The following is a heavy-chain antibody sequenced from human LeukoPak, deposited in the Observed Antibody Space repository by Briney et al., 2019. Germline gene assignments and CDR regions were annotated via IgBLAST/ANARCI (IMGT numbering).Heavy chain of an antibody. CDR1: GFTFSSYA. CDR3: ASSGNYYYMDV. CDR2: ISSNGGST. D-gene: IGHD1-26*01. V-gene: IGHV3-64*01. J-gene: IGHJ6*03. Sequence: GGSLRLSCAASGFTFSSYAMRWVRQAPGKGLEYVSAISSNGGSTYYANSVKGRFTISRDNSKNTLYLQMGSLRAEDMAVYYCASSGNYYYMDVWGKGTTVTISS.